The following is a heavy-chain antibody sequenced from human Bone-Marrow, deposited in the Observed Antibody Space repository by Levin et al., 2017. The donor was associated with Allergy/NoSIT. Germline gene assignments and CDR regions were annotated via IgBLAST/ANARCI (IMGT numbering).Heavy chain of an antibody. J-gene: IGHJ5*01. D-gene: IGHD3-16*02. CDR3: ARADGLSSWFDS. CDR2: IYSSGST. V-gene: IGHV4-39*01. Sequence: SETLSLTCTVSGGSIRGSSSYWGWVRQPPGQGLEWIGSIYSSGSTFYNPSLKSRVTISVDTSKNQFSLNLNSVTASDTAVYYCARADGLSSWFDSWGRGSLVTVSS. CDR1: GGSIRGSSSY.